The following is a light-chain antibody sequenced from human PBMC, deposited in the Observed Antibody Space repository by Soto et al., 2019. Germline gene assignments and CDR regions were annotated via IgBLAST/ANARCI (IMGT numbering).Light chain of an antibody. CDR2: RVT. Sequence: AIWMTQSPSSLSASIGDRVTITCRASQDIRDYLVWYQQKPGKTPNVLIYRVTTLQSGVPSRFSGSGSGTDFTLTISSLQSEDFATYYCQQYYSYPLTFGGGTKVEIK. J-gene: IGKJ4*01. CDR1: QDIRDY. V-gene: IGKV1-8*01. CDR3: QQYYSYPLT.